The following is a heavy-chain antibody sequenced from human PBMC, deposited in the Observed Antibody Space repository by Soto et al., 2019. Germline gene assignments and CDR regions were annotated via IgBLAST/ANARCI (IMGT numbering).Heavy chain of an antibody. J-gene: IGHJ6*02. CDR1: GGSISSSSYY. D-gene: IGHD1-26*01. Sequence: SETLSLTCTVSGGSISSSSYYWGWIRQPPGKGLEWIGSIYYSGSTYYNPSLKSRVTISVDTSKNQFSLKLSSVTAADTAVYYCASYSGSYYYGMDVWGQGTTVTGSS. V-gene: IGHV4-39*01. CDR3: ASYSGSYYYGMDV. CDR2: IYYSGST.